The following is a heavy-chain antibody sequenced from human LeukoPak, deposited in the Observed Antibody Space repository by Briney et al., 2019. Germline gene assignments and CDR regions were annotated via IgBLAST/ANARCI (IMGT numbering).Heavy chain of an antibody. J-gene: IGHJ5*02. D-gene: IGHD3-10*01. Sequence: SETLSLTCTVSGGSISSYYWSWIRQSPGKGLECIGYIHYTGSTNYNPSLMSRVTISVETYKNQFSLKLKSVTAADTAVYYCARGGYYGSGNDFRFDPWGQGTLVTGSS. CDR3: ARGGYYGSGNDFRFDP. CDR2: IHYTGST. V-gene: IGHV4-59*01. CDR1: GGSISSYY.